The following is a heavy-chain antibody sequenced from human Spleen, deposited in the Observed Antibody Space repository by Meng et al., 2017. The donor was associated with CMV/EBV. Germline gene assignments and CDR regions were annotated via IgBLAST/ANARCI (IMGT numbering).Heavy chain of an antibody. Sequence: SVKVSCKASGGNFNGYTISWVRQAPGQGLEWMGRILPVLDLTNYPQKFQGRVTITADKSTSTAYMELRSLRSDDTAVYYCASRIYDYSIPYWGQGTLVTVSS. J-gene: IGHJ4*02. D-gene: IGHD4-11*01. CDR3: ASRIYDYSIPY. CDR2: ILPVLDLT. CDR1: GGNFNGYT. V-gene: IGHV1-69*02.